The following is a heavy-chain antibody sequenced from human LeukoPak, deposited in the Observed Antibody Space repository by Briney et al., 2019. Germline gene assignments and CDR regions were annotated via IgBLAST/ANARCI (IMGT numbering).Heavy chain of an antibody. CDR2: IIPIFGTA. CDR3: ASSTGQIKDH. CDR1: GGTFCSYA. J-gene: IGHJ4*02. D-gene: IGHD4-17*01. Sequence: SVKVSCKDSGGTFCSYAISWVRQAPGQGLEWMGGIIPIFGTANYAQKFQGRVTITADESTSTAYMELSSLRSEDTAVYYCASSTGQIKDHWGQGTLVTVSS. V-gene: IGHV1-69*13.